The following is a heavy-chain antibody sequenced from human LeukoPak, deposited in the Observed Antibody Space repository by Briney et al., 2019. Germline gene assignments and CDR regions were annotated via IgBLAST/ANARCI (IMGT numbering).Heavy chain of an antibody. CDR3: ARDTSGSYPYFDY. J-gene: IGHJ4*02. V-gene: IGHV4-34*01. Sequence: SGTLSLTCAVYGGSFSGYYWSWIRQPPGKGLEWIGEINHSGSTNYNPSLKSRVTISVDTSKNQFSLKLSSVTAADTAVYYCARDTSGSYPYFDYWGQGTLVTVSS. CDR1: GGSFSGYY. D-gene: IGHD1-26*01. CDR2: INHSGST.